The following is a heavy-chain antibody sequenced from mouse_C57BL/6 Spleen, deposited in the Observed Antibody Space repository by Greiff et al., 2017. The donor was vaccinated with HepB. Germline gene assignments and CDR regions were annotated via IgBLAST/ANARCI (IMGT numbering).Heavy chain of an antibody. Sequence: VKLQESGPELVKPGASVKISCKASGYAFSSSWMNWVKQRPGKGLEWIGRIYPGDGDTNYNGKFKGKATLTADKSSSTAYMQLSSLTSEDSAVYFCARGGYRTMDYWGQGTSVTVSS. V-gene: IGHV1-82*01. J-gene: IGHJ4*01. CDR1: GYAFSSSW. D-gene: IGHD2-2*01. CDR3: ARGGYRTMDY. CDR2: IYPGDGDT.